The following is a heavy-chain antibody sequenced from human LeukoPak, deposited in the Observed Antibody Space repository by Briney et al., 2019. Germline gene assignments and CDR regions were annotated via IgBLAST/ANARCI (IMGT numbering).Heavy chain of an antibody. Sequence: ASVKVSCKASGHTFTGYYMHWVRQAPGQGLEWMGWINPNSGGTNYAQKFQGRVTMTRDTSISTAYMELSRLRSDDTAVYYCARRRVGLRYFDWPNDAFDTWGQGTMVTVSS. CDR3: ARRRVGLRYFDWPNDAFDT. CDR1: GHTFTGYY. CDR2: INPNSGGT. V-gene: IGHV1-2*02. J-gene: IGHJ3*02. D-gene: IGHD3-9*01.